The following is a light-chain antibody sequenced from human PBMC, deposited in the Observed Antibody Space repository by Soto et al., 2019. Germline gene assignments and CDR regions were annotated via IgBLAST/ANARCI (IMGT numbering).Light chain of an antibody. V-gene: IGLV2-14*01. CDR1: SSDVGGYNY. CDR2: EVS. CDR3: SAYTSSSTLEGYV. Sequence: QSALTQPASVSGSPGQSITISCTGTSSDVGGYNYVSWYQQRPGKAPNLMIYEVSNRPSGVSNRFSGSKSGNTASLTISGLQAEYEADYYCSAYTSSSTLEGYVFGTGTKLTVL. J-gene: IGLJ1*01.